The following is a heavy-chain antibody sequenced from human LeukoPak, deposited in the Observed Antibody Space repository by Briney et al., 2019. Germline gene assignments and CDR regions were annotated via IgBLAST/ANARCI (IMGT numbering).Heavy chain of an antibody. D-gene: IGHD3-10*01. Sequence: ASVKVSCKASGYTFTTYGITWVRQAPGRGLEWMGWISTYNGNTNYAQKLQGRVTMTTDTSTSTAYMELRSLRSDDTAVYYRARGTLRFGELGLHWGQGTLVTASS. CDR2: ISTYNGNT. J-gene: IGHJ4*02. V-gene: IGHV1-18*01. CDR1: GYTFTTYG. CDR3: ARGTLRFGELGLH.